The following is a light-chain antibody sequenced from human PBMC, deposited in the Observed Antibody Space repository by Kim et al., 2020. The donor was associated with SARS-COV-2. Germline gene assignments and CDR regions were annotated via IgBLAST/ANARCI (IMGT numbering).Light chain of an antibody. J-gene: IGKJ2*01. Sequence: DIQMTQSPSTLSSSVGDKITITCRASQSISCWLAWYQQKPGEAPKLLIYKASTLESGVPSRFSGSGSGTEFTLTISCLQADYFATYYCQQYNTYSTFGQGTKLEI. CDR1: QSISCW. CDR2: KAS. CDR3: QQYNTYST. V-gene: IGKV1-5*03.